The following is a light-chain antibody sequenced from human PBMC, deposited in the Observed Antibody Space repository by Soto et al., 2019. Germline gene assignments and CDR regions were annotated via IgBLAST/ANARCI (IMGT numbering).Light chain of an antibody. CDR3: SSYAGSNSYV. CDR1: SSDVGDHNY. V-gene: IGLV2-8*01. Sequence: QSALTQPPSGSGFPGQSGTISYTGTSSDVGDHNYVSWYQHHPGKAPKLVIYEVSQRPSGVPDRFSGSKSGNTASLTVSGLQADDEADYYCSSYAGSNSYVFGTGTKVTVL. CDR2: EVS. J-gene: IGLJ1*01.